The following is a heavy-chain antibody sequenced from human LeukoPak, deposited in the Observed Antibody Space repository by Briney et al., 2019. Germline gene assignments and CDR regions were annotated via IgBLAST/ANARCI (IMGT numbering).Heavy chain of an antibody. CDR2: INSDGSST. CDR1: GFTFRSYW. Sequence: GGALRLSCAAPGFTFRSYWMRWVRQAPGKGVVWVSRINSDGSSTSYADSVKGRFTVSRDNAKNTLYLQMNSLRAEDTAVYYCARATGSYYSLGYWGQGTLVTVSS. D-gene: IGHD1-26*01. V-gene: IGHV3-74*01. J-gene: IGHJ4*02. CDR3: ARATGSYYSLGY.